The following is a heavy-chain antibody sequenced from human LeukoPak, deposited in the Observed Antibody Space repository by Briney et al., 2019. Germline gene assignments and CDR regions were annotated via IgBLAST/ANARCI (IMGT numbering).Heavy chain of an antibody. CDR1: GFTFSNAW. D-gene: IGHD2-2*01. Sequence: PRGSLRLSCIASGFTFSNAWMHWVRPAPGKGLERVCLIKTKTEGGTTEYAAPVKGRFTISRDDSRNTLYLEMDSLKNEDTAVYFCTTGFSAASHDNYWGQGTLVTVSS. V-gene: IGHV3-15*07. CDR2: IKTKTEGGTT. CDR3: TTGFSAASHDNY. J-gene: IGHJ4*02.